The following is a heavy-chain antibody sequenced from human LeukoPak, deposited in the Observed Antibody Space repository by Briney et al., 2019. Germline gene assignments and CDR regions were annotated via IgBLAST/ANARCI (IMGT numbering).Heavy chain of an antibody. J-gene: IGHJ4*02. Sequence: SQTLSLTCTVSGGSISSGSYYWSWIRQPAGKGLEWIGRIYTSGRTNYNPSLKSRVTISIDASKNRFSLSLSSVTAADTAVYYCTRGGELMNFWGQGTLVTVSS. CDR1: GGSISSGSYY. D-gene: IGHD1-26*01. V-gene: IGHV4-61*02. CDR2: IYTSGRT. CDR3: TRGGELMNF.